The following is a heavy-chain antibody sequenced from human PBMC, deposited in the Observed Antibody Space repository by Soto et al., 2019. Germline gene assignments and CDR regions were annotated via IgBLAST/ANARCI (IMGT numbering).Heavy chain of an antibody. D-gene: IGHD5-12*01. Sequence: ASVKVSCKASGGTFSSYTISWVRQAPGQGLEWMGRIIPILGIANYAQKFQGRVTITADKSTSTAYMELSSLRSEDTAVYYCARGVYSGYDSYYYYYMDVWGKGTTVTVSS. V-gene: IGHV1-69*02. CDR1: GGTFSSYT. CDR2: IIPILGIA. CDR3: ARGVYSGYDSYYYYYMDV. J-gene: IGHJ6*03.